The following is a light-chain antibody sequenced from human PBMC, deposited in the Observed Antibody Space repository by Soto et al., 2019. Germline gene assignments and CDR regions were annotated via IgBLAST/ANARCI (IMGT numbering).Light chain of an antibody. J-gene: IGKJ2*01. V-gene: IGKV1-5*01. CDR1: QSLTGG. Sequence: DIQMTQSPSTLSASIGDTVTLTCRASQSLTGGLAWYQQKPGRPPKLLTYVFSFLESGVPSRFSGSESGADFTLTISSLRPDDFATFYCQQYKVYPYTFGQGTRL. CDR2: VFS. CDR3: QQYKVYPYT.